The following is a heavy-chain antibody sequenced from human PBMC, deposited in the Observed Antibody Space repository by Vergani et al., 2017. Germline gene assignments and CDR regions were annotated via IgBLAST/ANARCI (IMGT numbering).Heavy chain of an antibody. Sequence: QVQLVQSGAEVKKPGASVKVSCKASGYTFTSYGISWVRQAPGQGLEWMGWISDYNGNTNYAQKLQGRVTMTTDTSTSTAYMELRSLRSDDTAGYYCARRYCTNGVCYPPFFDYWGQGTLVTVSS. CDR3: ARRYCTNGVCYPPFFDY. J-gene: IGHJ4*02. CDR2: ISDYNGNT. CDR1: GYTFTSYG. D-gene: IGHD2-8*01. V-gene: IGHV1-18*04.